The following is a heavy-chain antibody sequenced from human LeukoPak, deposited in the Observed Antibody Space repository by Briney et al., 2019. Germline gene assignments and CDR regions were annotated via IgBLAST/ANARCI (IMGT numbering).Heavy chain of an antibody. CDR3: AKELTVTRDLDY. CDR2: ISGSDGTT. J-gene: IGHJ4*02. Sequence: SGGSLRLSCAASGFTFSSYAMSWVRQAPGKGLEWVSAISGSDGTTYYADSVKGRFTISRDNSKNTLYLQMNSLRAEDTAVYYCAKELTVTRDLDYWGQGTLVTVSS. D-gene: IGHD4-11*01. V-gene: IGHV3-23*01. CDR1: GFTFSSYA.